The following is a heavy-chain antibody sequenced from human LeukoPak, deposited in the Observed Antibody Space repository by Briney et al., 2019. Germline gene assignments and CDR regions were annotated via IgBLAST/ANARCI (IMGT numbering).Heavy chain of an antibody. Sequence: GESLKISCKGSGYSFTSYWIGWVRQMPGKGLEWMGIIYPGDSDTRYSPSFQGQVTISADKSISTAYLQWSSLKASDTAMYYCARREYSSSWQPTTEYFQHWGQGTLVTVSS. CDR3: ARREYSSSWQPTTEYFQH. J-gene: IGHJ1*01. D-gene: IGHD6-13*01. CDR1: GYSFTSYW. CDR2: IYPGDSDT. V-gene: IGHV5-51*01.